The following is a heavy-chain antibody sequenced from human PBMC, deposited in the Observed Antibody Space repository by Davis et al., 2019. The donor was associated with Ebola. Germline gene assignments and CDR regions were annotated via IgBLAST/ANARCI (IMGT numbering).Heavy chain of an antibody. Sequence: AASVKVSCKASGYTFTNYGISWVRQAPGQGLEWMGWISTYNGNRYYAQKLQGRVTMTTDTSTTTAYMDLRSLGSDDTAVYYCASDSGGSSYGSGSAFDIWGQGTVVTVSS. CDR2: ISTYNGNR. J-gene: IGHJ3*02. V-gene: IGHV1-18*04. CDR1: GYTFTNYG. D-gene: IGHD5-18*01. CDR3: ASDSGGSSYGSGSAFDI.